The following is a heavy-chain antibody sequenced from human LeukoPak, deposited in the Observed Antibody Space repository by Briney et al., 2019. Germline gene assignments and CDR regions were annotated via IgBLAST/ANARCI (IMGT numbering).Heavy chain of an antibody. CDR1: GYTFTGYY. CDR2: INPNSGGT. V-gene: IGHV1-2*02. J-gene: IGHJ4*02. D-gene: IGHD6-6*01. Sequence: GASVKVPCKASGYTFTGYYMHWVRQAPGQGLEWMGWINPNSGGTNYAQKFQGRVTMTRDTSISTAYMELSRLRSDDTAVYYCARDYSSSSHHFDYWGQGTLVTVSS. CDR3: ARDYSSSSHHFDY.